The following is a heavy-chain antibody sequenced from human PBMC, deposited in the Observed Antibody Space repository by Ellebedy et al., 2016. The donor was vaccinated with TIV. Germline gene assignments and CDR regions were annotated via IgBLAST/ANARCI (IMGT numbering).Heavy chain of an antibody. CDR1: GYNFITFD. J-gene: IGHJ6*02. CDR3: ARSHHFDWLSMDV. V-gene: IGHV1-8*01. Sequence: ASVKVSCKASGYNFITFDINWVQQAPGQGLEWMGWMNPNSGYTAYAQKFQGRVTMTRDTSISTAYMELSRLRSDDTAVYYCARSHHFDWLSMDVWGQGTTVTVSS. CDR2: MNPNSGYT. D-gene: IGHD3-9*01.